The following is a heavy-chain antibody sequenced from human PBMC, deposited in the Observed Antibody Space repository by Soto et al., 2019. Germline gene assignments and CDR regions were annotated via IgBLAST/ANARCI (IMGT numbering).Heavy chain of an antibody. J-gene: IGHJ5*02. CDR1: GGTFSSYT. V-gene: IGHV1-69*02. Sequence: QVQLVQSGAEVKKPGSSVKVSCKASGGTFSSYTISWVRQAPGQGLEWMGRIIPILGIANYAQKFQGRVTITADKSTSTAYVELSSLRAEDTAVYYCARAYTGGSGFDPWGQGTLVTVSS. D-gene: IGHD2-8*02. CDR3: ARAYTGGSGFDP. CDR2: IIPILGIA.